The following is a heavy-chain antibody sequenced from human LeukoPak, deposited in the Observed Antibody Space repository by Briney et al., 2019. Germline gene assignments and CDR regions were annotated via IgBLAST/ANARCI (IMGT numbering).Heavy chain of an antibody. CDR3: ARRSAPLYCSYASCYEIDY. CDR1: GYSISSGYY. Sequence: SETLSLTCTVSGYSISSGYYWSWIRQPPGKGLEWIGEINHSGSTNYNPSLKSRVTISVDTSKNQFSLKLSSVTAADTAVYYCARRSAPLYCSYASCYEIDYWGQGTLVTVSS. D-gene: IGHD2-2*01. V-gene: IGHV4-38-2*02. J-gene: IGHJ4*02. CDR2: INHSGST.